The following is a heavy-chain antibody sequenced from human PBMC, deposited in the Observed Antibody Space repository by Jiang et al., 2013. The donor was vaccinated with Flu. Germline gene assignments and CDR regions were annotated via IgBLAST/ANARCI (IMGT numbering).Heavy chain of an antibody. CDR2: INHSGST. J-gene: IGHJ5*02. V-gene: IGHV4-34*01. CDR3: ARAVDQHNWFDP. Sequence: WSWIRQPPGKGLEWIGEINHSGSTNYNPSLKSRVTISVDTSKNQFSLKLSSVTAADTAVYYCARAVDQHNWFDPWGQGTLVTVSS.